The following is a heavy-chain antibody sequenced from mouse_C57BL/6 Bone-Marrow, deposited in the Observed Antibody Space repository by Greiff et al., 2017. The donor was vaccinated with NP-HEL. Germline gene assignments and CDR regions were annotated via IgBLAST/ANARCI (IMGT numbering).Heavy chain of an antibody. D-gene: IGHD4-1*01. Sequence: PFLGGASQSLSITCTVSGFSLTSYGVDWVRQPPGKGLEWLGVICGGGSTNYNSALMSRLSISKDNSKSQVFLKMNSLQTDDTAMYYCATRNWEGFAYWGQGTLVTVSA. CDR1: GFSLTSYG. CDR3: ATRNWEGFAY. V-gene: IGHV2-9*01. J-gene: IGHJ3*01. CDR2: ICGGGST.